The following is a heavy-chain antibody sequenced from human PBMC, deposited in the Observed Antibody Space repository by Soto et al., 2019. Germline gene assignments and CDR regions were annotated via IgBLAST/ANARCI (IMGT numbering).Heavy chain of an antibody. CDR1: GYTFTSYA. CDR2: INAGNGNT. Sequence: QVQLVQSGAEVKKPGASVKVSCKASGYTFTSYAIHWVRQAPGQRLEWMGWINAGNGNTKYSQKFQGRVTITRDTSASAAYMEMSSLRPEDTAVYYCASGSGTYSPDSWGQGTLVTVSS. V-gene: IGHV1-3*01. D-gene: IGHD1-26*01. J-gene: IGHJ4*02. CDR3: ASGSGTYSPDS.